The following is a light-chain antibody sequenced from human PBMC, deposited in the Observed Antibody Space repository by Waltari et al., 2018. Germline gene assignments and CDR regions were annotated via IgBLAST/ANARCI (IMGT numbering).Light chain of an antibody. J-gene: IGKJ3*01. V-gene: IGKV1-8*01. CDR2: AAS. CDR1: QGISSY. CDR3: QQYYSYPQFT. Sequence: AIRMTQSPSPLSASTGDRVTITCRASQGISSYLAWYQQKPGKAPKLLIYAASTLQSGVPSRFSGSGSGTDFTLTSSCLQSEDFATYYCQQYYSYPQFTFGPGTKVDIK.